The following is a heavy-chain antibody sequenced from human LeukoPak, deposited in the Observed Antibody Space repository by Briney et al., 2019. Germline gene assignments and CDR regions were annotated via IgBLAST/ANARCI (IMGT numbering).Heavy chain of an antibody. Sequence: GGSLRLSCAASGFTFSSYRMNWVRQAPGKGLEWISSISNNFDIYYADSLKGRFTISRENAKNSLYLQMNSLRAGDTAVYYCARVRSGYSGYDYWGQGTLVTVSS. D-gene: IGHD3-3*01. J-gene: IGHJ4*02. V-gene: IGHV3-21*01. CDR3: ARVRSGYSGYDY. CDR2: ISNNFDI. CDR1: GFTFSSYR.